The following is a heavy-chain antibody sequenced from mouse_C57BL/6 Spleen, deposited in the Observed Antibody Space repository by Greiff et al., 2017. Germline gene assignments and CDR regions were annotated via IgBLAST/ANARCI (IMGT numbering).Heavy chain of an antibody. CDR1: GYAFSSSW. CDR2: IYPGDGDT. D-gene: IGHD2-1*01. CDR3: VRRDYDNNGGYAMCY. V-gene: IGHV1-82*01. Sequence: QVQLQQSGPELVKPGASVKISCKASGYAFSSSWMTWVKQRPGTGLEWIGRIYPGDGDTNYNGKFQGKDTLPADKTSSTAYMQRSRLTSEDSAVYFCVRRDYDNNGGYAMCYTGQGNSVTASS. J-gene: IGHJ4*01.